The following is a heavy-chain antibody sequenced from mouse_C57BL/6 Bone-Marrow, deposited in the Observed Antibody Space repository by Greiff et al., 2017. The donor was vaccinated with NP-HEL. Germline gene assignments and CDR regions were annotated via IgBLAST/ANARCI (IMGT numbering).Heavy chain of an antibody. CDR3: ARHDADGYYWYFDV. CDR1: GFTFSDYG. V-gene: IGHV5-15*01. J-gene: IGHJ1*03. Sequence: EVHLVESGGGLVQPGGSLKLSCAASGFTFSDYGMAWVRQAPRKGPEWVAFISNLAYSIYYADTVTGRFTISRENAKNTLYLEMSSLRSEDTAMYYCARHDADGYYWYFDVWGTGTTVTVSS. D-gene: IGHD2-3*01. CDR2: ISNLAYSI.